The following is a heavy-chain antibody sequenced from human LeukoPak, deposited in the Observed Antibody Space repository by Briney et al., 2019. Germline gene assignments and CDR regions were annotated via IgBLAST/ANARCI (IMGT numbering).Heavy chain of an antibody. V-gene: IGHV3-23*01. Sequence: PGGSLRLSCAASGFTFSSYAMSWVRQAPGKGLEWVSGVSGSGVGTYYADSVKGRFAISRDNSKNTLYLQMNSLRAEDTAVYYCAKGSLYSSGCYDYWGQGTLVTVSS. CDR2: VSGSGVGT. D-gene: IGHD6-19*01. J-gene: IGHJ4*02. CDR1: GFTFSSYA. CDR3: AKGSLYSSGCYDY.